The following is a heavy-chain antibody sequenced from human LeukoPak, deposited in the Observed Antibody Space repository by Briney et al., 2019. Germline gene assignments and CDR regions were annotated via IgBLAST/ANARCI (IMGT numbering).Heavy chain of an antibody. V-gene: IGHV4-39*07. CDR2: IYYSGST. CDR3: ARDRGAIVATMVDFDY. D-gene: IGHD5-12*01. Sequence: PSETLSLTCTVSGGSISSSSYYWGWIRQPPGKGLEWIGSIYYSGSTYYNPSLKSRVTISVDTSKNQFSLKLSSVTAADTAVYYCARDRGAIVATMVDFDYWGQGTLVTVSS. J-gene: IGHJ4*02. CDR1: GGSISSSSYY.